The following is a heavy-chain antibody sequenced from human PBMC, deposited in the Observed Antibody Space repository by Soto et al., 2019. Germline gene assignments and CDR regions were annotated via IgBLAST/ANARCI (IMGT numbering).Heavy chain of an antibody. CDR3: AREGYVDYGYYFYGIDV. D-gene: IGHD4-17*01. CDR2: IIPILGTA. J-gene: IGHJ6*02. Sequence: QVQLVQSWAEVKKPGSSVKVSCKASGGTFSSYAIRWVRQAPGQGLEWMGWIIPILGTANYAQKFQGRVTITADESTSTAYMELSRLRSADPAVYYCAREGYVDYGYYFYGIDVWGQGTTVTVPS. CDR1: GGTFSSYA. V-gene: IGHV1-69*11.